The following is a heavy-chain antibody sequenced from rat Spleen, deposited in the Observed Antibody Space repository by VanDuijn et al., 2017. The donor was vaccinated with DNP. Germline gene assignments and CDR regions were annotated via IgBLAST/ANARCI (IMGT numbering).Heavy chain of an antibody. Sequence: EVQLVETGGGLVQPGRSLKVSCVASGFTFNNYWMTWIRQVPGKGLEWVAAITSSGGSTYYPDSVKGRFTISRDNAKNTLYLQMNSLRSEDTATYYCARGSGTYYWYFDFWGPGTMVTVSS. V-gene: IGHV5-31*01. J-gene: IGHJ1*01. CDR1: GFTFNNYW. CDR3: ARGSGTYYWYFDF. CDR2: ITSSGGST. D-gene: IGHD5-1*01.